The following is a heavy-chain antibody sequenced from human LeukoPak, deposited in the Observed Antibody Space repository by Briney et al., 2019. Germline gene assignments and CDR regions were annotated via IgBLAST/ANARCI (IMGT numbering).Heavy chain of an antibody. V-gene: IGHV4-4*07. CDR1: GESIGSYF. J-gene: IGHJ4*02. D-gene: IGHD3-10*01. CDR2: ISASGST. CDR3: ARDEVYGELYY. Sequence: TSSETLSLTCSVSGESIGSYFWSWIRQPAGKGLEWIGRISASGSTYYSPSLKSRVSMSVDKSKDQFSLNLTSLSAADTAIYYCARDEVYGELYYWGQGTLVSVSS.